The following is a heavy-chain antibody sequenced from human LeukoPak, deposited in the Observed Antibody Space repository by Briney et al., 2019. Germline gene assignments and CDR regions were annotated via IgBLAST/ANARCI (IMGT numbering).Heavy chain of an antibody. CDR2: IYHSGGT. CDR1: GYSISSGYY. J-gene: IGHJ5*02. Sequence: SETLSLTCTVSGYSISSGYYWGWIRQPPGKGLEWIGSIYHSGGTYYNPSLKSRVTISVDTSKDQFSLKLSSVTAADTAVYYCARPVAGTMGWFDPWGQGTLVTVSS. CDR3: ARPVAGTMGWFDP. V-gene: IGHV4-38-2*02. D-gene: IGHD6-19*01.